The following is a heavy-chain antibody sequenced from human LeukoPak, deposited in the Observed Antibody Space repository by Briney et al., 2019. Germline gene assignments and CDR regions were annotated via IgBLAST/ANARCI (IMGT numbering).Heavy chain of an antibody. CDR1: GFTFSSYE. CDR3: ASTTRPSGPFDP. J-gene: IGHJ5*02. CDR2: ISSSGSTV. D-gene: IGHD1-26*01. V-gene: IGHV3-48*03. Sequence: PGGSLRLSCAASGFTFSSYEMNWVRQAPGKGLEWVSYISSSGSTVYYADSVKGRFTISRDNAKNSLYLQMNSLRVEDTAVYYCASTTRPSGPFDPWGQGTLVTVSS.